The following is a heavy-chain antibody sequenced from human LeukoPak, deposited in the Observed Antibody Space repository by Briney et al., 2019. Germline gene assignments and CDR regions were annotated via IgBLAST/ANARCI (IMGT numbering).Heavy chain of an antibody. J-gene: IGHJ6*02. CDR3: ARDCSGGTCYSQYYYGMDV. CDR1: GGSISSYY. CDR2: IKQDGSEK. D-gene: IGHD2-15*01. V-gene: IGHV3-7*03. Sequence: PSETLSLTCTVSGGSISSYYWSWIRQPPGKGLEWVANIKQDGSEKYYVDSVKGRFTISRDNAKNSLYLQMNSLRAEDTAVYYCARDCSGGTCYSQYYYGMDVWGQGTTVTVSS.